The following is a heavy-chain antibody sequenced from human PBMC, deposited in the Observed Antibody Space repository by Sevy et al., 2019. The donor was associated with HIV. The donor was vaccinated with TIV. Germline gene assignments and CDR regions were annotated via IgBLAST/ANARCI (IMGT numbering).Heavy chain of an antibody. Sequence: GGSLRLSCAASGFTFSSYAMHWVRQAPGKGLEWVAVISYDGSNKYYADSVKGRFTISRDNSKNTLYLQMNSLRAEDTAVYYSARDGYYDSSGYSYYYYGMDVWGQGTTVTVSS. J-gene: IGHJ6*02. V-gene: IGHV3-30-3*01. CDR2: ISYDGSNK. CDR3: ARDGYYDSSGYSYYYYGMDV. CDR1: GFTFSSYA. D-gene: IGHD3-22*01.